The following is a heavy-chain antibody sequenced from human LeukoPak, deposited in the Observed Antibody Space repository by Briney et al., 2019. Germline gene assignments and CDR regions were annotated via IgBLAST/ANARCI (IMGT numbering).Heavy chain of an antibody. CDR3: ARGVTKDFQH. CDR2: IVVGSGNT. D-gene: IGHD4-17*01. CDR1: GFTFTNSA. J-gene: IGHJ1*01. V-gene: IGHV1-58*01. Sequence: SVTVSCKASGFTFTNSAVQWVRQARGQRLEWIGWIVVGSGNTNYAQKFQERVTITRDMSTSTAYMELSRLRSDDTAVYYCARGVTKDFQHWGQGTLVTVSS.